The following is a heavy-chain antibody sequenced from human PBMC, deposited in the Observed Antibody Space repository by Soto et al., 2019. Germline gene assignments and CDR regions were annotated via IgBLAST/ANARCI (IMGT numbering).Heavy chain of an antibody. J-gene: IGHJ3*02. CDR2: IYYSGST. V-gene: IGHV4-30-4*01. CDR1: GGSISSGDSY. CDR3: ARDQMREVRYYDILTGYWDAFDI. Sequence: KPSETLSLTCTVSGGSISSGDSYWSWIRQPPGKGLEWIGYIYYSGSTYYNPSLKSRVTISVDTSKNQFSLKLSSVTAADTAVYYCARDQMREVRYYDILTGYWDAFDIWGQGTMVTVSS. D-gene: IGHD3-9*01.